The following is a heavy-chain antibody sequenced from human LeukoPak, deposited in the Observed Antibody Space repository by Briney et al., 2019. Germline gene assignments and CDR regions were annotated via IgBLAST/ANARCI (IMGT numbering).Heavy chain of an antibody. Sequence: GASVKVSCKASGYTFTSYAMNWVRQAPGQGLEWMGGIIPIFGTANYAQKFQGRVTITADESTSTAYMELSSLRSEDTAVYYCARASGRINYYDSSGYYPFDYWGQGTLVTVSS. CDR3: ARASGRINYYDSSGYYPFDY. D-gene: IGHD3-22*01. J-gene: IGHJ4*02. CDR2: IIPIFGTA. CDR1: GYTFTSYA. V-gene: IGHV1-69*13.